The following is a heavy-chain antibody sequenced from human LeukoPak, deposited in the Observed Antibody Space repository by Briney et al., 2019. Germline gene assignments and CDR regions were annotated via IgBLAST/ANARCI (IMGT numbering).Heavy chain of an antibody. V-gene: IGHV3-23*01. CDR1: GFAFTSYA. Sequence: GGSLRLSCPASGFAFTSYAMSWVRQAPGKGLEWVSGFTGRGDATDYADSVKGRFTISRDNSKNTLSLQMNSLRAEDTAVYYCAKVYASGWSYFDYWGQGTLVTVSS. D-gene: IGHD6-19*01. CDR3: AKVYASGWSYFDY. CDR2: FTGRGDAT. J-gene: IGHJ4*02.